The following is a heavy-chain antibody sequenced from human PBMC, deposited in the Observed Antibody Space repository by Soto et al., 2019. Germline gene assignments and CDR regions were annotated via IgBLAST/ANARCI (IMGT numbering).Heavy chain of an antibody. Sequence: EVQLLESGGGLVQPGGSLRLSCAASGFSFSSYGMSWVRQAPGKGLEWVSGISGSGDSTRYADSVKGRLTSSRDNSKNTLYLQLTSLRGEDTAVYYCAKEAVRRSSGFNFYVMDVWGKGTTVTVSS. J-gene: IGHJ6*04. V-gene: IGHV3-23*01. D-gene: IGHD6-25*01. CDR1: GFSFSSYG. CDR3: AKEAVRRSSGFNFYVMDV. CDR2: ISGSGDST.